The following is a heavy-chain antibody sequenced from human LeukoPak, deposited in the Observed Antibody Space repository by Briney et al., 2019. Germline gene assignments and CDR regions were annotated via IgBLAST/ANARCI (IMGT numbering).Heavy chain of an antibody. D-gene: IGHD6-13*01. CDR3: ARYRPQQPVSR. Sequence: SETLSLTCAVYGGSFSGYYWSWIRQPPGKGLEWIGEINHSGSTNYNPPLKSRVTISVDTSKNQFSLKLSSVTAADTAVYYCARYRPQQPVSRWGQGTLVTVSS. CDR1: GGSFSGYY. J-gene: IGHJ4*02. V-gene: IGHV4-34*01. CDR2: INHSGST.